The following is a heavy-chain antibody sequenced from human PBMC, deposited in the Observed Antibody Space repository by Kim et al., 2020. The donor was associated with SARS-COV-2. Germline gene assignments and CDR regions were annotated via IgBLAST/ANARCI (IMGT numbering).Heavy chain of an antibody. CDR3: AVVVSSSWLIDY. V-gene: IGHV3-9*01. D-gene: IGHD6-13*01. J-gene: IGHJ4*02. CDR1: GFTFGDYA. CDR2: ISWNSGSI. Sequence: SLRLSCAASGFTFGDYAMHWVRQAPGKGLEWVSGISWNSGSIGYADSVKGRFTISRDNAKNSLYLQMNSLRAEDTALYYCAVVVSSSWLIDYWGQGTLVTVSS.